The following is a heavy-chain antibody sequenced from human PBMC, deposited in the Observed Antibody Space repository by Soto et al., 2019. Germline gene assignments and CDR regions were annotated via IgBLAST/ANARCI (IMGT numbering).Heavy chain of an antibody. D-gene: IGHD3-22*01. CDR1: GFTFSSYA. Sequence: QVQLVESGGGVVQPGRSLRLSCAASGFTFSSYAMHWVRQAPGKGLEWVALISYDGSNKYYVDSVKGRFTISRDNSKNSLDLEMNSLSAEDTAVYYCARGTYYYDSRGGAFDIWGQGTMVTVSS. CDR3: ARGTYYYDSRGGAFDI. J-gene: IGHJ3*02. V-gene: IGHV3-30-3*01. CDR2: ISYDGSNK.